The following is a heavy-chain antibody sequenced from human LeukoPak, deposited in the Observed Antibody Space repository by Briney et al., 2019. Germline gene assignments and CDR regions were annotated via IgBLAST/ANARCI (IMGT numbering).Heavy chain of an antibody. Sequence: KPSETLSLTFTVSGSSISSSSYYWGWIRQPPGKGLEWIGSIYYSGSTYYNPSLKSRVTISVDTSKNQFSLKLSSVTAADTAVYYCASVGIFGVVTHDAFDIWGQGTMVTVSS. CDR3: ASVGIFGVVTHDAFDI. CDR1: GSSISSSSYY. D-gene: IGHD3-3*02. CDR2: IYYSGST. V-gene: IGHV4-39*01. J-gene: IGHJ3*02.